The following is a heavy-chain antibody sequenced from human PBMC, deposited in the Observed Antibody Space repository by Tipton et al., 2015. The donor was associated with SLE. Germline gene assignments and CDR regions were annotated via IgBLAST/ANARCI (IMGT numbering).Heavy chain of an antibody. Sequence: TLSLTCTVSGGSISSYYWSWIRQPPGKGLEWIGYIYTSGSTNYNPSLKSRVTISVDTSKNQFSLKLSSVTAADTAVYYCARGSDSSSSPNFDYWGQGTLVTVSS. CDR2: IYTSGST. CDR1: GGSISSYY. D-gene: IGHD6-6*01. CDR3: ARGSDSSSSPNFDY. V-gene: IGHV4-4*09. J-gene: IGHJ4*02.